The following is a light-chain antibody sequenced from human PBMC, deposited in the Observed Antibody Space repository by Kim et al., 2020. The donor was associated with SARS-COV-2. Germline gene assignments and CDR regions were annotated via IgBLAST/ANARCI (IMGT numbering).Light chain of an antibody. Sequence: SSSPGERSTLSGRASRSIDPYLAGYQHRPGQPPRLLIYDASNRSPGIPGRFSGSGSGTDFTLTISSLEPEDFAVDFCQQRTNWLTFGGGTKVDIK. V-gene: IGKV3-11*01. CDR2: DAS. CDR1: RSIDPY. CDR3: QQRTNWLT. J-gene: IGKJ4*01.